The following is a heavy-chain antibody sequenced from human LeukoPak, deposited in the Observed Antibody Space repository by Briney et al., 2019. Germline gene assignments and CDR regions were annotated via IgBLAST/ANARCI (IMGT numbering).Heavy chain of an antibody. Sequence: HGESLKISCPGSGNSFNSYWISLVRQMPGKGLEWMAIIYAADSDTRYSPSFQGQVTLSVDKSISTVYVQWSSLKASDTAVYYCARHLRGLDLWGQGTLVTVSS. D-gene: IGHD3-10*01. J-gene: IGHJ5*02. CDR2: IYAADSDT. V-gene: IGHV5-51*01. CDR3: ARHLRGLDL. CDR1: GNSFNSYW.